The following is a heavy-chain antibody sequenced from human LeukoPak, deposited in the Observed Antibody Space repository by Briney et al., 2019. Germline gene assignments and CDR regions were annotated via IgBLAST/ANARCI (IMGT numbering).Heavy chain of an antibody. Sequence: SETLSLTCTVSGDSISSGDYYWSWIRQPAGKGLEWIGRISSSGSTNYNPSLKSRVTISVDTSKNQFSLKLSSVTAADTAVYYCVRVPTVTFFDYWGQGTLVTVSS. D-gene: IGHD4-17*01. V-gene: IGHV4-61*02. CDR1: GDSISSGDYY. CDR2: ISSSGST. J-gene: IGHJ4*02. CDR3: VRVPTVTFFDY.